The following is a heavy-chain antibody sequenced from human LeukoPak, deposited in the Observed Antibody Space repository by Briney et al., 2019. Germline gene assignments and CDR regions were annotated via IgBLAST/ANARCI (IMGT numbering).Heavy chain of an antibody. J-gene: IGHJ5*02. Sequence: SETLSLTCAVYGGSFSGYYWSWIRQPPGKGLEWIGEINHSGSTNYNPSLKSRVTISVDTSKNQFPLKLSSVTAADTAVYYCARAEGSGWRYNWFDPWGQGTLVTVSS. CDR2: INHSGST. V-gene: IGHV4-34*01. D-gene: IGHD6-19*01. CDR3: ARAEGSGWRYNWFDP. CDR1: GGSFSGYY.